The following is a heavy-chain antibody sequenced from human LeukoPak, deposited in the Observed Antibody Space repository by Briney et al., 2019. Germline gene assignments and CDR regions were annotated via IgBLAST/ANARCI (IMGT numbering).Heavy chain of an antibody. CDR2: IYYSGGT. V-gene: IGHV4-59*01. J-gene: IGHJ6*03. CDR3: ATTTVTTHECYYLDV. Sequence: PSETLSLTCTVSVGSISSYYWSWIRQPPGKGLEWIGYIYYSGGTNYNPSLKSRVTTSVDKSKNQVSLKLSSATAADTAVYYCATTTVTTHECYYLDVWGKGTTVTVSS. D-gene: IGHD4-17*01. CDR1: VGSISSYY.